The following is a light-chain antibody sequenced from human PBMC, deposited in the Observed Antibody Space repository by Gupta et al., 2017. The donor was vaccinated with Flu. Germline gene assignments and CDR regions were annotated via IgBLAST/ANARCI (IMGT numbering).Light chain of an antibody. V-gene: IGKV4-1*01. Sequence: DTVMTQSAESLAVSLGERATINCKSSQNILATFYNKHFLAWYQRKPGQPPKLLIHSAPTRESGVPERFSGSGSGTDFTLTISSLQAEDVAVYYCQQYFTTPPTFGGGTKVEI. CDR1: QNILATFYNKHF. CDR2: SAP. CDR3: QQYFTTPPT. J-gene: IGKJ4*01.